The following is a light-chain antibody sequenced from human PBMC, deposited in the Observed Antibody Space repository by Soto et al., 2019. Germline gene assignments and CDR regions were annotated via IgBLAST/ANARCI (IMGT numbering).Light chain of an antibody. J-gene: IGKJ4*01. CDR1: QSVSSSY. CDR2: DAP. CDR3: QQYDRWPVT. V-gene: IGKV3-20*01. Sequence: EIVLTQSPGTLSLSPGERATLSCRASQSVSSSYLAWYQQKPGQSPRLLISDAPTGASGIPPRFSGSGSGTEFTLTIDRLQSADFAVYYCQQYDRWPVTFGGGTKVDIK.